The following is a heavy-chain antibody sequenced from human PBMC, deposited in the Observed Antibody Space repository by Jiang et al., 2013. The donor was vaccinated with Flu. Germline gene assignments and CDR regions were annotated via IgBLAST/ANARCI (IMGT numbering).Heavy chain of an antibody. D-gene: IGHD3-22*01. J-gene: IGHJ4*02. CDR3: AREEYYYDSSGYYYFDY. V-gene: IGHV3-7*03. CDR2: QDGSEK. Sequence: QDGSEKYYVDSVKGRFTISRDNAKNSLYLQMNSLRAEDTAGYYCAREEYYYDSSGYYYFDYWGQGTLVTVSS.